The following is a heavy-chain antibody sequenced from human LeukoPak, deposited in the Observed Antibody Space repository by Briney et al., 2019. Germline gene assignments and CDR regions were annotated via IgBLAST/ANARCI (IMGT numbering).Heavy chain of an antibody. Sequence: SVKVSCKASGGTFSSYAISWVRQAPGQGLEWMGRIIPIFGTANYAQKFQGRVTITTDESTSTAYMELSSLRSEDTAVYYCAREFRVGVVVRAAQSKDDYWGQGTLVTVSS. CDR2: IIPIFGTA. V-gene: IGHV1-69*05. D-gene: IGHD2-2*01. J-gene: IGHJ4*02. CDR3: AREFRVGVVVRAAQSKDDY. CDR1: GGTFSSYA.